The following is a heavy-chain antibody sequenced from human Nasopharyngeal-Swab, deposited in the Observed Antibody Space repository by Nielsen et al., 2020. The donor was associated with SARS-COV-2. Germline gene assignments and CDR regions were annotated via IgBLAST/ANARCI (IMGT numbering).Heavy chain of an antibody. CDR1: GYTFTSYA. J-gene: IGHJ6*02. CDR2: IIPIFGTA. Sequence: SVKVSCKASGYTFTSYAISWVRQAPGQGLEWMGGIIPIFGTANYAQKFQGRVTITADESTSTAYMELSSLRSEDTAVYYCARDTSLYCSSTSCYDSDYYYYYGMDVWGQGTTVTVSS. CDR3: ARDTSLYCSSTSCYDSDYYYYYGMDV. V-gene: IGHV1-69*13. D-gene: IGHD2-2*01.